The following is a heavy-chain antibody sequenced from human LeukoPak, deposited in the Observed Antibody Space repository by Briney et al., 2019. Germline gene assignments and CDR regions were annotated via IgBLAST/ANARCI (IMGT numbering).Heavy chain of an antibody. CDR3: ARGPYYYYGSDYYYYYMDV. J-gene: IGHJ6*03. Sequence: GASVKVSCKASGYSFTSFGMNWVRQAPGQGLEWLGGIIPIFGTANYAQKFQGRVTITADESTSTAYMELSSLRSEDTAVYYCARGPYYYYGSDYYYYYMDVWGKGTTVTISS. CDR1: GYSFTSFG. CDR2: IIPIFGTA. V-gene: IGHV1-69*13. D-gene: IGHD3-10*01.